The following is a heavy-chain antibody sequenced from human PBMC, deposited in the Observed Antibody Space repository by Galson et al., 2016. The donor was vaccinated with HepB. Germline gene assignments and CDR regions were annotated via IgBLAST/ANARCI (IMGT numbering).Heavy chain of an antibody. CDR3: ARPGRRIAVGGNYGMDV. CDR1: GYTFTNYD. V-gene: IGHV1-8*01. D-gene: IGHD6-19*01. CDR2: MNPNSGNT. Sequence: SVKVSCKASGYTFTNYDINWVRQATGQGLEWMGWMNPNSGNTGYAQKFQGRVTMTRNTSISTAYMELSSLRSEDTAVYYCARPGRRIAVGGNYGMDVWGQGTTVTVSS. J-gene: IGHJ6*02.